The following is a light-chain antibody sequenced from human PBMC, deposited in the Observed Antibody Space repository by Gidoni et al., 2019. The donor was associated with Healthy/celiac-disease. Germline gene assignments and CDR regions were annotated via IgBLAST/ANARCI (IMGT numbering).Light chain of an antibody. CDR1: QSISSW. CDR2: DAS. CDR3: QQYNSYWKT. J-gene: IGKJ1*01. Sequence: DIQMTQSPSTLSASVGDRVTITGRASQSISSWLAWYQQKPGKAPKLLIYDASSLESGVPSRFSGSGSGTDFTLTISSLQPDDFATYYCQQYNSYWKTFGQGTKVEIK. V-gene: IGKV1-5*01.